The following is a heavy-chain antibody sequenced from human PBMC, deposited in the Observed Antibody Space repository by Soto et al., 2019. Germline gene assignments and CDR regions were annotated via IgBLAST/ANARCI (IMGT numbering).Heavy chain of an antibody. V-gene: IGHV4-34*01. J-gene: IGHJ6*03. CDR2: INHSGST. CDR1: GGSFSGYY. CDR3: ARGLGYCSSTSCYYAYYYMDV. D-gene: IGHD2-2*01. Sequence: SETLSLTCAVYGGSFSGYYWSWILRPPWKGLEWIGEINHSGSTNYNPSLKSRVTISVDTSKNQFSLKLSSVTAADTAVYYCARGLGYCSSTSCYYAYYYMDVWGKGTTVTVSS.